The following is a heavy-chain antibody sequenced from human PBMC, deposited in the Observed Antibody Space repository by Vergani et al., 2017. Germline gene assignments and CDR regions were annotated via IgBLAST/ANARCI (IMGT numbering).Heavy chain of an antibody. Sequence: QAQLVESGGGVVQPGRSLRLSCVASQFSFNSHAMHWVRQAPGKGLEWVAVVSFDGSTKFYAGSVKGRFTISRDNSKNMLFLQMSSLRPEDTALYYCARSWNDLPDACDIWGQGTMVTVSS. CDR1: QFSFNSHA. V-gene: IGHV3-30*04. J-gene: IGHJ3*02. CDR2: VSFDGSTK. D-gene: IGHD1-1*01. CDR3: ARSWNDLPDACDI.